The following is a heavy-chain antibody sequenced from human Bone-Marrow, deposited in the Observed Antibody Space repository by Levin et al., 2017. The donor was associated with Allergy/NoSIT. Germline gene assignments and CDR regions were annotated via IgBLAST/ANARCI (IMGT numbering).Heavy chain of an antibody. Sequence: AGGSLRLSCAASGFSFRSYGMHWVRQAPGKGLEWVAGISYDGKSIYYANSVKGRFTISRENLKNTLYLQMNSLSAEDTAVYYCAKRGTAAGSEMNCDNWGQGTLVTVSS. CDR1: GFSFRSYG. V-gene: IGHV3-30*18. D-gene: IGHD6-25*01. CDR3: AKRGTAAGSEMNCDN. CDR2: ISYDGKSI. J-gene: IGHJ4*02.